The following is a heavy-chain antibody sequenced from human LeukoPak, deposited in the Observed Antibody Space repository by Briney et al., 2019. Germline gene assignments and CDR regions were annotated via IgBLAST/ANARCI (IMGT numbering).Heavy chain of an antibody. Sequence: PSETLSLTCTVSGGSISSGGYYWSWIRQHPGKGLEWIGYIYYSGSTYYNPSLKSRVTISVDTSKNQFSLKLSSVTAADTAVYYCARVRRSSYYYDSSGHYSLDYWGQGTLVTVSS. CDR2: IYYSGST. CDR1: GGSISSGGYY. J-gene: IGHJ4*02. V-gene: IGHV4-31*03. D-gene: IGHD3-22*01. CDR3: ARVRRSSYYYDSSGHYSLDY.